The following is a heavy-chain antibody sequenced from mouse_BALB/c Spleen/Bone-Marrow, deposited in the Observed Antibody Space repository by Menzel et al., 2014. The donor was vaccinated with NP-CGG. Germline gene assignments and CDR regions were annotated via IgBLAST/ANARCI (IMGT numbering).Heavy chain of an antibody. D-gene: IGHD2-3*01. V-gene: IGHV1-9*01. CDR2: ILPGSGST. CDR1: GYTFSSYW. CDR3: ARSDGYYYAMDY. J-gene: IGHJ4*01. Sequence: QVQLKESGAELMKPGASVKISCKATGYTFSSYWIEWVKQRPGHGLEWIGEILPGSGSTNYNEKFKGKATFTADTSSNTAYMQLSSLTPEDSAVYYCARSDGYYYAMDYWGQGTSVTVSS.